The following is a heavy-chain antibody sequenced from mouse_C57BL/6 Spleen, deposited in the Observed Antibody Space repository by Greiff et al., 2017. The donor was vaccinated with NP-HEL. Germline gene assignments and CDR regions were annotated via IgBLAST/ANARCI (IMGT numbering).Heavy chain of an antibody. J-gene: IGHJ3*01. V-gene: IGHV3-6*01. D-gene: IGHD2-4*01. Sequence: VQLQESGPGLVKPSQSLSLTCSVTGYSITSRYYWNWIRQFPGNKLEWMGYISYDGSNNYNPSLKNRIPITRDTSKNQFFLKLNSVTTEDTATYYCAREGDYDGSYWGQGTLVTVSA. CDR2: ISYDGSN. CDR3: AREGDYDGSY. CDR1: GYSITSRYY.